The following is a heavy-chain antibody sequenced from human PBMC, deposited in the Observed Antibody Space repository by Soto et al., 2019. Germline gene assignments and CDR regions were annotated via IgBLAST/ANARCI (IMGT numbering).Heavy chain of an antibody. CDR1: GGSFSMYA. Sequence: QVQLVQSGAEVKEPGSSVKVSCKTSGGSFSMYAISWVRQAPGQGLEWLGGVVPLFGTPNYAQKFLDRVTITADDSQSTVYMELSSLKSDDTAVYFCARGVDVMDKYEHWGQGSLVTVSS. CDR2: VVPLFGTP. J-gene: IGHJ1*01. CDR3: ARGVDVMDKYEH. V-gene: IGHV1-69*01. D-gene: IGHD5-12*01.